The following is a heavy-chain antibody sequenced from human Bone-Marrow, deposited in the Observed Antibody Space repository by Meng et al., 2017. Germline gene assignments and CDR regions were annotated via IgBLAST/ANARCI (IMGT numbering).Heavy chain of an antibody. V-gene: IGHV4-31*03. Sequence: SETLSLTCTVSGGSISSGGYYWSWIRQHPGKGLEWIGYIYYSGSTYYNPSLKSRVTISVDTSKNQFSLKLSSVTAADTAVYYCARGVVRGVTAFDIWGQGTMVTVSS. CDR2: IYYSGST. CDR1: GGSISSGGYY. D-gene: IGHD3-10*01. J-gene: IGHJ3*02. CDR3: ARGVVRGVTAFDI.